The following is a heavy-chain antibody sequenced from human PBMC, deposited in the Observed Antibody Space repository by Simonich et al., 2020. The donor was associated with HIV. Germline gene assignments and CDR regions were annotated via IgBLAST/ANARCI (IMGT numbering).Heavy chain of an antibody. Sequence: EVQLVESGGGLVQSGGSLRLSCVASGFTFSNYWMHWVRQAPGKGLEWVSGIKSDGTTTIYADSVKGRFIISRDNPKNTLYLQMNSLRTEDTAVYFCYGAFDVWGQGTMVTVSS. V-gene: IGHV3-74*01. CDR2: IKSDGTTT. D-gene: IGHD4-17*01. CDR3: YGAFDV. J-gene: IGHJ3*01. CDR1: GFTFSNYW.